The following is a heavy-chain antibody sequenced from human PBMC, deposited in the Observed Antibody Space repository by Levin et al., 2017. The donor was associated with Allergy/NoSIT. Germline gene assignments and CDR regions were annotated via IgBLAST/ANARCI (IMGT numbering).Heavy chain of an antibody. Sequence: SCAASGFTFSSYSMNWVRQAPGKGLEWVSYISISSSMIYYADSVKGRFTISRDNVKKSLYLQMNSLRAEDTAVYYCAIAPYCSSTSCSVPFDLWGQGTLVTVSS. CDR2: ISISSSMI. CDR3: AIAPYCSSTSCSVPFDL. D-gene: IGHD2-2*01. V-gene: IGHV3-48*01. J-gene: IGHJ4*02. CDR1: GFTFSSYS.